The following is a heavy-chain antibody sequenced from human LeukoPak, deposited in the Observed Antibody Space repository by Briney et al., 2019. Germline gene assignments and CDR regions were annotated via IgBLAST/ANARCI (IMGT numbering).Heavy chain of an antibody. J-gene: IGHJ6*02. D-gene: IGHD3-10*01. V-gene: IGHV1-2*02. CDR1: GYTFTGYY. Sequence: ASVKVSCKASGYTFTGYYMHWVRQAPGQGLEWMGWINPNSGGTNYAQKFQGRVTMTRDTSISTAYMELSRLRSDDPAVYYCARTYYYGSGSYYNREYYYYGMDVWGQGTTVTVSS. CDR2: INPNSGGT. CDR3: ARTYYYGSGSYYNREYYYYGMDV.